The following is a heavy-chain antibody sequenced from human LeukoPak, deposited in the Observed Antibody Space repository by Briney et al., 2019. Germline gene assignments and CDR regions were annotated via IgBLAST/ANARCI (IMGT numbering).Heavy chain of an antibody. CDR2: ISWNSGSI. V-gene: IGHV3-9*01. CDR3: AKESITMVRGVIVDGALDY. D-gene: IGHD3-10*01. CDR1: GFTFDDYA. J-gene: IGHJ4*02. Sequence: PGRSLRLSCAASGFTFDDYAMHWVRRAPGKGLEWVSGISWNSGSIGYADSVKGRFTISRDNAKNSLYLQMNSLRAEDTALYYCAKESITMVRGVIVDGALDYWGQGTLVTASS.